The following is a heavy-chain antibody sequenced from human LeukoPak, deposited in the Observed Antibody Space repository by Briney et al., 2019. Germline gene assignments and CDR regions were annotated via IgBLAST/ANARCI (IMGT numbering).Heavy chain of an antibody. CDR3: VREVGAPGSFQH. J-gene: IGHJ1*01. Sequence: GGSLRLSCAASGFTFSRYSFNWLRQAPGKGLEWISRINGDGRIIEHAESVKGRFTISRNNADNTLHLQMNSLRAEDTAVYHCVREVGAPGSFQHWGQGAPVTVSS. D-gene: IGHD1-26*01. CDR2: INGDGRII. CDR1: GFTFSRYS. V-gene: IGHV3-74*03.